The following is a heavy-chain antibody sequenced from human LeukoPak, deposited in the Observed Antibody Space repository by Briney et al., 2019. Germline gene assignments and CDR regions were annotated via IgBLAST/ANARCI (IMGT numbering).Heavy chain of an antibody. D-gene: IGHD1-20*01. CDR2: INPNSGGT. CDR3: AKAGITGTTRSNWFDP. CDR1: GYTFTGYY. Sequence: ASVKVSCKASGYTFTGYYMHWVRQAPGQGLEWMGRINPNSGGTNYAQKFQGRVTMTRDTSISTAYMELSRLRAEDTAVYYCAKAGITGTTRSNWFDPWGQGTLVTVSS. V-gene: IGHV1-2*06. J-gene: IGHJ5*02.